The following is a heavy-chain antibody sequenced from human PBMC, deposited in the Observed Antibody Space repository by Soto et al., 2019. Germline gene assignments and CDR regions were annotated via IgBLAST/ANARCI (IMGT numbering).Heavy chain of an antibody. CDR2: ISGDGGST. Sequence: EAQLLESGGGLVQPGGSLRLSCAASGFTFSSYAMSWVRQAQGKGLEWVSGISGDGGSTYYADSVKGRFTISRDSSKNTLYLQMNSLRAEDTALYYCAKGRGVTSGAFDIWGQGTMVTVSS. J-gene: IGHJ3*02. V-gene: IGHV3-23*01. CDR1: GFTFSSYA. CDR3: AKGRGVTSGAFDI. D-gene: IGHD2-8*02.